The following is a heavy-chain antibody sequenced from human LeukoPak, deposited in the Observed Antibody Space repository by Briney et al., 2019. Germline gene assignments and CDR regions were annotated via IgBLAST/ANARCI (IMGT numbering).Heavy chain of an antibody. D-gene: IGHD2-15*01. CDR1: GFTFSSYA. V-gene: IGHV3-64*01. CDR3: ARYCNGVTCYSGYDY. CDR2: IITNGGGT. Sequence: RPGGSLRLSCAASGFTFSSYAMHWVRQTPGKGLEYVSAIITNGGGTYYANSVKGRFTISRDNSKNTLCLQMGSLRAEDMAVYFCARYCNGVTCYSGYDYWGQGTLVTVSS. J-gene: IGHJ4*02.